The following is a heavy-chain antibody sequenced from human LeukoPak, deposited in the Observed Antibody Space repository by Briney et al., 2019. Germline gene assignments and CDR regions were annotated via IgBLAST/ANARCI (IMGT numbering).Heavy chain of an antibody. D-gene: IGHD3-10*01. CDR2: ISAYNGNT. V-gene: IGHV1-18*04. CDR3: ARAPLWFGESRGPFDY. Sequence: GASVKVSCKASGYTLASYGISWVRQAPGQGLEWMGWISAYNGNTNYAQKLQGRVTMTTDTSTSTAYMELRSLRSDDTAVYYCARAPLWFGESRGPFDYWGQGTLVTVSS. J-gene: IGHJ4*02. CDR1: GYTLASYG.